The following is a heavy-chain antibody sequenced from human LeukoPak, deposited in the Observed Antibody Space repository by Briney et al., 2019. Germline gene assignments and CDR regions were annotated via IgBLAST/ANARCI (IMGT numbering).Heavy chain of an antibody. CDR3: ARAPYGVYSGDFYAYSMDV. J-gene: IGHJ6*03. V-gene: IGHV1-69*05. CDR1: GGTFSGYA. Sequence: SVKVSCKASGGTFSGYAVIWVRQAPGQGLEWMGGTVPLKYAQKFQGRVTFTTDESTSTAFMELSSLTSEDTAVYFCARAPYGVYSGDFYAYSMDVWGKGTTVIVSS. CDR2: TVPL. D-gene: IGHD4/OR15-4a*01.